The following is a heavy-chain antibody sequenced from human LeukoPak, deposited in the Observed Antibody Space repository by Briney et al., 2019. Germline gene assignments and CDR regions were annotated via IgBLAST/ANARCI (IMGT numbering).Heavy chain of an antibody. J-gene: IGHJ4*02. CDR2: IIPVLGTA. V-gene: IGHV1-69*08. Sequence: ASVKVSCKASGGTFNSYSISWVRQAPGQGLEWMGRIIPVLGTADYAQKFQGRVTITADRSTTTAYLELSSLISDDTAVYFCARDRSGSNWYSDYWGQGTLVTVSS. CDR1: GGTFNSYS. CDR3: ARDRSGSNWYSDY. D-gene: IGHD6-13*01.